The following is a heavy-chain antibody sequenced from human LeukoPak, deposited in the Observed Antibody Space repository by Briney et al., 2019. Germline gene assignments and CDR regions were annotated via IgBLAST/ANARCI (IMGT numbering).Heavy chain of an antibody. V-gene: IGHV1-2*02. CDR1: GYTFTGYY. J-gene: IGHJ3*02. CDR3: ARDQASDI. Sequence: ASVKVSCKASGYTFTGYYMHSVRQAPGEGLEWMGWINLNSGGTNYAQKFQGRVTMTRDTSISTAYMELSRLRSDDTAVYYCARDQASDIWGQGKMVTVSS. CDR2: INLNSGGT.